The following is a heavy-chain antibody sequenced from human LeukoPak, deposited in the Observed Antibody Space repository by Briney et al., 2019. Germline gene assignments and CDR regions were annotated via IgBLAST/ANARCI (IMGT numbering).Heavy chain of an antibody. J-gene: IGHJ2*01. CDR2: IVVGSGNT. CDR1: GFTFTSSA. Sequence: SVKVSCKASGFTFTSSAMQWVRQARGQRLEWIGWIVVGSGNTNYAQKFQERVTITRDMSTSTAYMELSSLRSEDTAVYYCAALYGSGSYYNGHWYFDLWGRGTLVTVSS. D-gene: IGHD3-10*01. CDR3: AALYGSGSYYNGHWYFDL. V-gene: IGHV1-58*02.